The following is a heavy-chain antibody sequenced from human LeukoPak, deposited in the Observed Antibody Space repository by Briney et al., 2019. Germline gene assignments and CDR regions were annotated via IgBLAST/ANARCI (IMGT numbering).Heavy chain of an antibody. CDR3: ASIHRIAAAGTNWFDP. CDR2: ISSSGSTI. D-gene: IGHD6-13*01. V-gene: IGHV3-48*03. Sequence: GGSLRLSCAASGFTFSSYEMNWVRRAPGKGLEWVSYISSSGSTIYYADSVKGRFTISRDNAKNSLYLQMNSLRAEDTAVYYCASIHRIAAAGTNWFDPWGQGTLVTVPS. CDR1: GFTFSSYE. J-gene: IGHJ5*02.